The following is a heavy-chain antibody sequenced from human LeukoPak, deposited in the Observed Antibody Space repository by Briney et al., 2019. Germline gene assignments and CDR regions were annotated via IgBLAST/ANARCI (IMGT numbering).Heavy chain of an antibody. Sequence: PSETLSLSCSVSGDSISSHYWTWLRQPPGKGLEWIGYIHYSGTTNYNPSLKSRITTSLDTSKNQFSLKLNSVTAADTAVYYCARGGWSLDYWGQGTLVTVSS. D-gene: IGHD6-19*01. CDR1: GDSISSHY. CDR2: IHYSGTT. CDR3: ARGGWSLDY. V-gene: IGHV4-59*11. J-gene: IGHJ4*02.